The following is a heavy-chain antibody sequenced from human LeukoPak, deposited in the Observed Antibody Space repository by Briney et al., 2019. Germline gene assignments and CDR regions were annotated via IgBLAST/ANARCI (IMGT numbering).Heavy chain of an antibody. D-gene: IGHD4-11*01. J-gene: IGHJ3*02. CDR1: GGSISSGDYY. V-gene: IGHV4-30-4*08. CDR2: IYHSGST. CDR3: ASYSSSKAFDI. Sequence: KSSQTLSLTCTVSGGSISSGDYYWSWIRQPPGKGLEWIGSIYHSGSTYYNPSLKSRVTISVDTSKNQFSLKLSSVTAADTAVYYCASYSSSKAFDIWGQGTMVTVSS.